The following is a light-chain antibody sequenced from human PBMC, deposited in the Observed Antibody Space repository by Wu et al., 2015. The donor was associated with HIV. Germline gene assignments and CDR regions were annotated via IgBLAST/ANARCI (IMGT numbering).Light chain of an antibody. CDR2: ATS. J-gene: IGKJ4*01. Sequence: SASVGDRVSITCRASQYIVDLVHWYRQKPGKVPELLIYATSNLHRGVPSRFSGSGSGTTFTLTINCLHSEDLATFYCQQYDTFPLTFGGGTKVDIK. CDR1: QYIVDL. V-gene: IGKV1-8*01. CDR3: QQYDTFPLT.